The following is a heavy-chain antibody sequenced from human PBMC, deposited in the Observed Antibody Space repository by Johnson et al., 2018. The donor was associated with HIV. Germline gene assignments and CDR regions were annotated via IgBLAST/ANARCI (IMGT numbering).Heavy chain of an antibody. CDR2: INWNGGST. J-gene: IGHJ3*02. V-gene: IGHV3-20*01. D-gene: IGHD3-22*01. CDR3: ARVIGYDSSGKAFDI. CDR1: GFTFDDFG. Sequence: VQLVESGGGVQRPGGSLRLSCAASGFTFDDFGMGWVRQAPGKGLAWVSGINWNGGSTSYADSVKGRFTISRDNAKNSLYVQMNSLRAEDTALYHCARVIGYDSSGKAFDIWGQGTMVTVSS.